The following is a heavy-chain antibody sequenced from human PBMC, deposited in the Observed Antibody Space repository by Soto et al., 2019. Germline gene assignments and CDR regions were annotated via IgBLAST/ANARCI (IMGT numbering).Heavy chain of an antibody. V-gene: IGHV3-23*01. CDR1: GFSFTYA. CDR2: ITGGGST. D-gene: IGHD3-16*01. CDR3: AEDAGYNYGLWLVSY. J-gene: IGHJ4*01. Sequence: DVQLLESGGGLVQPGGSLRLSCVVSGFSFTYAIIWVRQAPGKGQEWVSGITGGGSTEYAASVKGRFTISRDNSKNTVYLQMKRLRAEDTGMDYCAEDAGYNYGLWLVSYWGQGTLGNVS.